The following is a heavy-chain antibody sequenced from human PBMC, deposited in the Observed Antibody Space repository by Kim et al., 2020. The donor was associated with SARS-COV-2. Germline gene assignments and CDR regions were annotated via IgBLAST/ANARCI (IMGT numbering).Heavy chain of an antibody. J-gene: IGHJ4*02. Sequence: GGSPRLSCAASGFTFSSYAMSWVRQAPGKGLEWVSAISGSGGSTYYADSVKGRFTISRDNSKNTLYLQMNSLRAEDTAVYYCAKRSSSWYPFPVDYWGQGTLVTVSS. V-gene: IGHV3-23*01. D-gene: IGHD6-13*01. CDR1: GFTFSSYA. CDR2: ISGSGGST. CDR3: AKRSSSWYPFPVDY.